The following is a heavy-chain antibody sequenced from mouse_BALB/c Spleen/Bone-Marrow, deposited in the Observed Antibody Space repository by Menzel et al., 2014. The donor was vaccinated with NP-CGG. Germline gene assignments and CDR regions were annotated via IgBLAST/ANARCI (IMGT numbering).Heavy chain of an antibody. V-gene: IGHV1S29*02. CDR3: ARLGRDY. CDR2: IYPYNGGT. D-gene: IGHD4-1*01. CDR1: GHTFTDYN. Sequence: VQLKHSGPELVKPGASVKISCKASGHTFTDYNMHWVKQSHGKSLEWIGYIYPYNGGTGYNQKFKSKATLTVDNSSSTAYMELRSLTSEDSAVYYCARLGRDYWGQGTTLTVSS. J-gene: IGHJ2*01.